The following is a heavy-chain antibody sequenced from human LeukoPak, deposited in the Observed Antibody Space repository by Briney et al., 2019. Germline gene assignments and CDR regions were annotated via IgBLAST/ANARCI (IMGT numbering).Heavy chain of an antibody. D-gene: IGHD3-10*01. CDR3: AKDVYYYGSGSYYNPFDY. J-gene: IGHJ4*02. Sequence: GGSLRLSCAASGFTFSSYAMSWVRQAPGKGLEWVSAISGSGGSTYYADSVKGWFTISRDNSKNTLYLQMNSLRAEDTAVYYCAKDVYYYGSGSYYNPFDYWGQGTLVTVSS. CDR2: ISGSGGST. CDR1: GFTFSSYA. V-gene: IGHV3-23*01.